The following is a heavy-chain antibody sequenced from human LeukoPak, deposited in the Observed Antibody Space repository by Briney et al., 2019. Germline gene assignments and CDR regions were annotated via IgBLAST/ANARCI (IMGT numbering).Heavy chain of an antibody. V-gene: IGHV4-34*01. J-gene: IGHJ4*02. CDR3: ARSFTFFGVVMPDY. CDR2: INHSGST. CDR1: GGSFSGYY. Sequence: SETLSLTCAVYGGSFSGYYWSWIRQPPGKGLEWIGEINHSGSTNYNPSLKSRVTISVDTSKNQFSPKLSPVTAADTAVYYCARSFTFFGVVMPDYWGQGTLVTVSS. D-gene: IGHD3-3*01.